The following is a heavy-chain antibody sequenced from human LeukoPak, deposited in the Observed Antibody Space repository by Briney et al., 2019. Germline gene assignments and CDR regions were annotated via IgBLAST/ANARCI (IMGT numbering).Heavy chain of an antibody. J-gene: IGHJ6*03. CDR2: IKQDGSEK. D-gene: IGHD1-26*01. CDR3: ARGGSYWERNYYYYYMDV. CDR1: GFNFSSYW. Sequence: GGSLRLSCAASGFNFSSYWMSWVRQAPGKGLEWVANIKQDGSEKYYVDSVKGRFTISRDNAKNSLYLQMNSLRAEDTAVYYCARGGSYWERNYYYYYMDVWGKGATVTVSS. V-gene: IGHV3-7*01.